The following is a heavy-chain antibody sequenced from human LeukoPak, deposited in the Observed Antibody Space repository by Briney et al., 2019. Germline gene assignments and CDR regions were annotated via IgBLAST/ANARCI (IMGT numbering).Heavy chain of an antibody. D-gene: IGHD3-22*01. Sequence: GGSLRLSCAASGFTVSSNYMSWVRQAPGKGLEWVSVIYSGGSTYYADSVKGRFTISRDNSKNTLYLQMNSLRAEDTAVYYCANTGGLYDSSGYYYYSFDYWGQGTLVTVSS. CDR1: GFTVSSNY. CDR3: ANTGGLYDSSGYYYYSFDY. V-gene: IGHV3-66*01. CDR2: IYSGGST. J-gene: IGHJ4*02.